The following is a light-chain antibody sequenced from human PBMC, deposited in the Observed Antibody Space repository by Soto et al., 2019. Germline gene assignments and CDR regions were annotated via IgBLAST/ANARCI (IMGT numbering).Light chain of an antibody. CDR2: AAS. CDR1: QTVTAN. J-gene: IGKJ1*01. CDR3: QQYKNWPWT. V-gene: IGKV3-15*01. Sequence: EIVMTKSPATLSVSPGDRATLSCRASQTVTANLAWYQQTPGQAPRLLIYAASTRATDIPARFSGSGSGTEFTLTISSLQFEDFAVYYCQQYKNWPWTFGQGTQVQIK.